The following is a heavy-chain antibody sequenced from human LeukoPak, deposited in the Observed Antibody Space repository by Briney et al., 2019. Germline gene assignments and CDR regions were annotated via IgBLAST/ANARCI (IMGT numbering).Heavy chain of an antibody. J-gene: IGHJ3*02. CDR3: AKRGLGDREAFDI. D-gene: IGHD2-21*02. Sequence: GGSLRLSCAASGVTFSKYSVSWVRQAPGKGLEWVSSNSGSGGSTYYADSVEGRFTISRDNSKNTLYLQMNSLRAEDTAVYYCAKRGLGDREAFDIWGQGTMVTVSS. CDR2: NSGSGGST. CDR1: GVTFSKYS. V-gene: IGHV3-23*01.